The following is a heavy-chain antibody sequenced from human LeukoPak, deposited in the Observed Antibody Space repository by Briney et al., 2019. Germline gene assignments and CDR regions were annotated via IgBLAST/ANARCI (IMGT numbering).Heavy chain of an antibody. CDR3: ATHDVLTGYPYFDY. CDR2: INQDGSDK. D-gene: IGHD3-9*01. J-gene: IGHJ4*02. CDR1: GFIFRSYW. V-gene: IGHV3-7*01. Sequence: GGSLRLSCAASGFIFRSYWLSWVRRAPGRGLEWVANINQDGSDKYYVDSVKGRFTISRDNAKNTLFLQMDSLRVDDTALYYCATHDVLTGYPYFDYWGRGTLVTVSS.